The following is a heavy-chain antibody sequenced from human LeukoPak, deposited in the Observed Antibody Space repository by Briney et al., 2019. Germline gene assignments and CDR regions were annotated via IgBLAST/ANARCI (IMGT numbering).Heavy chain of an antibody. J-gene: IGHJ4*02. CDR1: GGSISSGDYY. V-gene: IGHV4-30-4*08. CDR2: IYYSGST. D-gene: IGHD5-12*01. Sequence: SETLSLTCTVSGGSISSGDYYWSWIRQPPGKGLEGIGYIYYSGSTYYNPSLKSRVTISVDTSKNQFSLKLSSVTAADTAVYYCARLANSGYDVDYWGQGTLVTVSS. CDR3: ARLANSGYDVDY.